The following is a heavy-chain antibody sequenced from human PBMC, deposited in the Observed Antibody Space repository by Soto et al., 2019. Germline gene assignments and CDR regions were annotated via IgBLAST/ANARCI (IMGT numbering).Heavy chain of an antibody. Sequence: QVQLVQSGAEVKKPGSSVKVSCKASGGTFSSYAISWVRQATGQGLEWMVGIIPIVGTANYAQKFQGRVTITADESTSTAYMGLSSLRSEDTAVYYCARVGDSSSSSYYYYGMAVWGQGPTVTVSS. D-gene: IGHD6-6*01. CDR3: ARVGDSSSSSYYYYGMAV. V-gene: IGHV1-69*01. CDR1: GGTFSSYA. J-gene: IGHJ6*02. CDR2: IIPIVGTA.